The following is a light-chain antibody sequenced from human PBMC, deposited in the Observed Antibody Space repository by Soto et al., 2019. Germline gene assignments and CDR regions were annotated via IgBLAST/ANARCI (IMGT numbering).Light chain of an antibody. J-gene: IGKJ5*01. CDR3: QQLNTYPIT. CDR2: AAS. CDR1: HGISSY. V-gene: IGKV1-9*01. Sequence: IQLTQSPSSLSASVGDRVTITCRASHGISSYLAWYQQKPGKALKLLIYAASTLQSGVPSRFSGSGSGTDFTLTISSLQPEDFATYYCQQLNTYPITFGQGTRLEI.